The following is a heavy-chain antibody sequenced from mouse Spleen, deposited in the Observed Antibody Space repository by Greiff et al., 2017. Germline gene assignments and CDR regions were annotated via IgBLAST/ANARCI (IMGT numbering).Heavy chain of an antibody. CDR2: IYPGSGSS. CDR1: GYTFTSYW. J-gene: IGHJ2*01. Sequence: QVQLQQPGAELVKPGASVKMSCKASGYTFTSYWITWVKQRPGQGLEWIGDIYPGSGSSNYNEKFKSKATLTVDTSSSTAYMQLSSLTSEDSAVYYCAIYYYGSSYEHYWGQGTTLTVSS. CDR3: AIYYYGSSYEHY. D-gene: IGHD1-1*01. V-gene: IGHV1-55*01.